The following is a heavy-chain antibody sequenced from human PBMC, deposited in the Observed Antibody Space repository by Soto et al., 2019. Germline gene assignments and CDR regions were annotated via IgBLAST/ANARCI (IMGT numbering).Heavy chain of an antibody. CDR2: ISYDGNDK. Sequence: QVQLVESGGGVVQPGRSLRLSCAASGFTFSNYGMHWVRQAPGKGLEWVAVISYDGNDKYYADSVKGRFSISRDNFKNTLYLQMNSLRGEDTAVYYCAKDHLETTVTTPSYGGQGTGVTVSS. CDR1: GFTFSNYG. J-gene: IGHJ4*02. D-gene: IGHD4-17*01. V-gene: IGHV3-30*18. CDR3: AKDHLETTVTTPSY.